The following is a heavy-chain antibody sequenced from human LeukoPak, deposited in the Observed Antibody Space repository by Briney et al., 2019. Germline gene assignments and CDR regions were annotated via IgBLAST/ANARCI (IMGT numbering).Heavy chain of an antibody. Sequence: GGSLRLSCAASGFTVSSDYMSWVRQAPGKGLEWVSVIYSGGSTNYADSVKGRFIVSRDNSKNTLYLQMNSLRAEDTAVYYCARLHYSDYWGQGTLVTVS. CDR1: GFTVSSDY. CDR3: ARLHYSDY. V-gene: IGHV3-53*01. J-gene: IGHJ4*02. D-gene: IGHD4-17*01. CDR2: IYSGGST.